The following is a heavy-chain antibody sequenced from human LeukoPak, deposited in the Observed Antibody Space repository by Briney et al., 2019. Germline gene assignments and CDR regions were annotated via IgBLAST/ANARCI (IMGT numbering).Heavy chain of an antibody. D-gene: IGHD3-10*01. J-gene: IGHJ4*02. CDR2: ISYDGSNK. CDR3: ARDRGRGPASQDYFDY. CDR1: GFTFSSYA. Sequence: GGSLRLSCAASGFTFSSYAMSWVRQAPGKGLEWVAVISYDGSNKYYADSVKGRFTISRDNSKNTLYLQMNSLRAEDTAVYYCARDRGRGPASQDYFDYWGQGTLVTVSS. V-gene: IGHV3-30-3*01.